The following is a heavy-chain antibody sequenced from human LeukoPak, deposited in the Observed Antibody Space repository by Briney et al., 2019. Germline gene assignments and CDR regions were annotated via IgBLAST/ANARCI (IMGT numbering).Heavy chain of an antibody. V-gene: IGHV3-9*01. CDR2: ITWNSAYV. D-gene: IGHD1-26*01. CDR1: GFTFDGYA. J-gene: IGHJ4*02. CDR3: TKDISSVGDTRTVHY. Sequence: GGSLRLSCAASGFTFDGYAMHWVRQAPGKSLEWVSGITWNSAYVGYADSVKGRFTISRDNAKNSVYLQMNSLRPEDTALYYCTKDISSVGDTRTVHYWGQGTLVTVSS.